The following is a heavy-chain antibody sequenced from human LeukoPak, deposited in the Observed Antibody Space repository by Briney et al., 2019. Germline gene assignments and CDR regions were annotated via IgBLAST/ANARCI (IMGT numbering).Heavy chain of an antibody. Sequence: SQTLSLTCTVSGGSISSGSYYWSWIRQPAGKGLEWIGRIYTSGSTNYNPSLKSRVTISVDTSKNQFSLKLSSVTAADTAVYYCARNPRTYYHGSGTDYWGQGTLVTVSS. J-gene: IGHJ4*02. D-gene: IGHD3-10*01. CDR1: GGSISSGSYY. CDR3: ARNPRTYYHGSGTDY. CDR2: IYTSGST. V-gene: IGHV4-61*02.